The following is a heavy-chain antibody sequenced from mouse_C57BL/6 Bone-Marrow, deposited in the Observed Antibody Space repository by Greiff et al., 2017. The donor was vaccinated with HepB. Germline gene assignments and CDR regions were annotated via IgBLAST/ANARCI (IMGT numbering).Heavy chain of an antibody. J-gene: IGHJ4*01. CDR1: GYTFTDYE. CDR2: IDPETGGT. V-gene: IGHV1-15*01. CDR3: TRGDPTVVADAMDY. D-gene: IGHD1-1*01. Sequence: LVESGAELVRPGASVTLSCKASGYTFTDYEMHWVKQTPVHGLEWIGAIDPETGGTAYNQKFKGKAILTADKSSSTAYMELRSLTSEDSAVYYGTRGDPTVVADAMDYWGQGTSVTVAS.